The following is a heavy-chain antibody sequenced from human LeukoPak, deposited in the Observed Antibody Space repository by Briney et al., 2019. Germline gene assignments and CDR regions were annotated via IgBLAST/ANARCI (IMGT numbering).Heavy chain of an antibody. CDR3: ARRSLYCSGGSCLWFDP. V-gene: IGHV4-4*02. CDR2: VFHSGTT. D-gene: IGHD2-8*02. Sequence: PSETLSLTCSISGDTINDNDWLSWVRQPPGRGQERIGEVFHSGTTNHNPSLKSRVTFSVDKSNNQFSLKLRSVTAADTAVYYCARRSLYCSGGSCLWFDPWGQGTLVTVSS. CDR1: GDTINDNDW. J-gene: IGHJ5*02.